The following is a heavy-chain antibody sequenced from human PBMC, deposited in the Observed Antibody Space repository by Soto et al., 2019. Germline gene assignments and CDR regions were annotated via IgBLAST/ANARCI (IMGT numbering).Heavy chain of an antibody. D-gene: IGHD4-17*01. Sequence: SETLSLTCAVYGGSFSGYYWSWIRQPPGKGLEWIGEINHSGSTNYNPSLKSRVTISVDTSKNQFSLKLSSVTAADTAVYYCARGFYGDSHYDAFDIWGQGTMVTVSS. CDR3: ARGFYGDSHYDAFDI. CDR1: GGSFSGYY. V-gene: IGHV4-34*01. CDR2: INHSGST. J-gene: IGHJ3*02.